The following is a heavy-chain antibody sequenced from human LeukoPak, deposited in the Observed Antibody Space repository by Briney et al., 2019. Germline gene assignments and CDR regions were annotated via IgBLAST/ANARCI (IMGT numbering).Heavy chain of an antibody. V-gene: IGHV3-43*01. CDR3: AKGSLPYYDFWSGYPSYFDY. J-gene: IGHJ4*02. D-gene: IGHD3-3*01. CDR1: GFTFDDYT. CDR2: ISWDGGST. Sequence: GGSLRLSCAASGFTFDDYTMHWVRQAPGKGLEWVSLISWDGGSTYYADSVKGRFTISRDNSKNSLYLQMNSLRTEDTALYYCAKGSLPYYDFWSGYPSYFDYWGQGTLVTVSS.